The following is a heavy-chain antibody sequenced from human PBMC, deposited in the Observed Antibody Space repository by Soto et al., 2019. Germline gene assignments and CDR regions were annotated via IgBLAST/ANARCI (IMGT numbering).Heavy chain of an antibody. Sequence: GGSLRLSCAASGLTFSDYWMHWVRQAPGKGLVWVSRIKGDGDSKTYADSVKGRFTISRDNAKNTLFLQMNSLRAEDTAVYYCTRGRVGWSGYDPLDYWGQGTLVTVSS. D-gene: IGHD5-12*01. CDR1: GLTFSDYW. CDR2: IKGDGDSK. V-gene: IGHV3-74*01. J-gene: IGHJ4*02. CDR3: TRGRVGWSGYDPLDY.